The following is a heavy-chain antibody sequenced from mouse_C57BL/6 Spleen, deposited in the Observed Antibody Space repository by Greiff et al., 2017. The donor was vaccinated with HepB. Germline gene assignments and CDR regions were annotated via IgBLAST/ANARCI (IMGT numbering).Heavy chain of an antibody. CDR2: INPSSGYT. Sequence: QVHVKQSGAELAKPGASVKLSCKASGYTFTSYWMHWVKQRPGQGLEWIGYINPSSGYTKYNQKFKDKATLTAAKSSSTAYMQLSSLTYEDSAVYYCAITTVVDWYFDVWGTGTTVTVSS. CDR3: AITTVVDWYFDV. V-gene: IGHV1-7*01. CDR1: GYTFTSYW. D-gene: IGHD1-1*01. J-gene: IGHJ1*03.